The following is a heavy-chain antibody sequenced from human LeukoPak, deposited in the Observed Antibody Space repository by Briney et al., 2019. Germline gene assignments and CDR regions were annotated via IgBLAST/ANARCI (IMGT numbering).Heavy chain of an antibody. D-gene: IGHD3-10*01. J-gene: IGHJ4*02. CDR3: AKDSHPGSGSYYKGNFDY. CDR2: INGGGSPI. V-gene: IGHV3-48*04. CDR1: GFTFSRDS. Sequence: GGSLRLPCAASGFTFSRDSMNWVRQAPGKGLEWVSYINGGGSPIYYADSVRGRFTISRDNAENSLYLQMNSLRAEDTALYYCAKDSHPGSGSYYKGNFDYWGQGTLVTVSS.